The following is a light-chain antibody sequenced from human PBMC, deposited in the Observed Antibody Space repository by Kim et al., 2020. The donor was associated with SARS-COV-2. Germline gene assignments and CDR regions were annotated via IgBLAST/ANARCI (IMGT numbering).Light chain of an antibody. CDR3: LQYNSYPHT. CDR1: QNIRND. V-gene: IGKV1-17*01. CDR2: AAS. J-gene: IGKJ2*01. Sequence: SSSVGDRVTITCRASQNIRNDLGWYQQEPGKAPKRLVYAASSLQSGVSSRFSGSGSGTEFTLTITSLQPEDCATYYCLQYNSYPHTFGQGTKLEI.